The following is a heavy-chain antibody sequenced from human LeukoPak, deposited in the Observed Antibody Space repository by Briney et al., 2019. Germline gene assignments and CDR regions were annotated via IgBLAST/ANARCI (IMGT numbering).Heavy chain of an antibody. Sequence: PGGSLGLSCAASGFTFSSYSMNWVRQAPGKGLEWVSSISSSNSYMYYADSVKGRFTISRDNAKNSLYLQMNSLRAEDTAVYYCAGRRVLDASFDYWGQGTLVTVSS. V-gene: IGHV3-21*01. J-gene: IGHJ4*02. CDR3: AGRRVLDASFDY. CDR2: ISSSNSYM. D-gene: IGHD3-16*01. CDR1: GFTFSSYS.